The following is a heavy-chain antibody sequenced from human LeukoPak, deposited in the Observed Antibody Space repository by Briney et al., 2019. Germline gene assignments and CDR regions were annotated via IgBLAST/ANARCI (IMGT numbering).Heavy chain of an antibody. D-gene: IGHD6-13*01. CDR1: GYTFTSCA. Sequence: ASVKVSCKASGYTFTSCAMHWVRQAPGQRLEWMGWINAGNGNTKYSQKFQGRVTITRDTSASTAYMELSSLRSEDMAVYYCARAVMAAAGIRYWGQGTLVTVSS. CDR3: ARAVMAAAGIRY. CDR2: INAGNGNT. J-gene: IGHJ4*02. V-gene: IGHV1-3*01.